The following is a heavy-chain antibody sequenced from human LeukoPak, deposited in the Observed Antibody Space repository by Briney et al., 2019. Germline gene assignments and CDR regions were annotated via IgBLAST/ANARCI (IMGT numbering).Heavy chain of an antibody. V-gene: IGHV3-23*03. CDR2: IYTGGTT. J-gene: IGHJ4*02. Sequence: YPGGSLRLSCAASGFTFSSYAMSWVRQAPGKGLEWVSVIYTGGTTYYADSVKGRFTISKDNSKNTLYLQMNSLRAEDTAVYYCAKAEYYYGSGSYDYWGQGTLVTVSS. CDR1: GFTFSSYA. CDR3: AKAEYYYGSGSYDY. D-gene: IGHD3-10*01.